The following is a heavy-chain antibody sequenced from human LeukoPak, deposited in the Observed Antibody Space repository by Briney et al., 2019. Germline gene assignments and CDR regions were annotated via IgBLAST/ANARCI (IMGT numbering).Heavy chain of an antibody. D-gene: IGHD6-19*01. V-gene: IGHV4-34*01. J-gene: IGHJ4*01. CDR2: INHSGST. CDR3: VRQRRGSGLPFDY. CDR1: GGSFSGYY. Sequence: PSETLSLTCAVYGGSFSGYYWSWIRQPPGKGLEWIGEINHSGSTNYNPSLKSRVAISVDTSKNQFSLKLSSVTPEDTAIYYCVRQRRGSGLPFDYWGQATLVTVSS.